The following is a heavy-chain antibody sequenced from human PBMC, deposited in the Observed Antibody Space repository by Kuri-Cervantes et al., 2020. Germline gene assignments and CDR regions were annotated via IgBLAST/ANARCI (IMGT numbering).Heavy chain of an antibody. CDR3: AREMTFGEPPDY. D-gene: IGHD3-16*01. V-gene: IGHV4-61*08. Sequence: SETLSLTCTVSGGSISSDGYYWNWIRQHPGRGLEWIGYIYYSGSTNYNPSLKSRVTISVDTSKNQFSLKLSSVTAADTAVYYCAREMTFGEPPDYWGQGTLVTVSS. CDR1: GGSISSDGYY. CDR2: IYYSGST. J-gene: IGHJ4*02.